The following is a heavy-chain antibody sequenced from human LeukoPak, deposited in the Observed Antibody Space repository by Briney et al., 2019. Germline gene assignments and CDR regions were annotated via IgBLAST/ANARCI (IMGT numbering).Heavy chain of an antibody. CDR2: TYTSGST. CDR3: ARGDIVVVPAALDV. D-gene: IGHD2-2*01. V-gene: IGHV4-4*07. Sequence: SETLSLTCTVSGGSISSYYWSWIRQPAGKGLEWIGRTYTSGSTNYNPSLKSRVTMSVDTSKNQFSLKLSSVTAADTAVYYCARGDIVVVPAALDVWGKGTTVTVSS. CDR1: GGSISSYY. J-gene: IGHJ6*04.